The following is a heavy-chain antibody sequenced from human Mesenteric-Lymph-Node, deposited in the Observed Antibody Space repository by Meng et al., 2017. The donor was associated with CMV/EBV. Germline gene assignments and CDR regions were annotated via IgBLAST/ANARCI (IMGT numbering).Heavy chain of an antibody. D-gene: IGHD3-3*01. J-gene: IGHJ2*01. CDR3: TRSTTRITMFGDLISYRVAFDL. CDR2: IKSKVYGGTA. CDR1: GGNFGEYA. Sequence: LKISCTISGGNFGEYAINWVRQAPGKGLEWGAFIKSKVYGGTAEDAAAVKGRFTISRDDYKSIAYLQMDSLKPEDTAVYYCTRSTTRITMFGDLISYRVAFDLCGPGPLVTVSS. V-gene: IGHV3-49*04.